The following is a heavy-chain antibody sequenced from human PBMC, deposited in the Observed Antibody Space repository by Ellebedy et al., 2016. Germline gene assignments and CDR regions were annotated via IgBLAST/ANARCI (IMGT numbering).Heavy chain of an antibody. Sequence: SGPTLVXPTPTLTLTCTFSGFSLSTSGVGVGWIRQPPGKALEWLALIYWDGDKRYSPSLKSRLTITKDTSKDQVVLTMTNMDPVDTATYYCAHQGAVLDAFDIWGQGTMVTVSS. V-gene: IGHV2-5*02. D-gene: IGHD6-6*01. J-gene: IGHJ3*02. CDR2: IYWDGDK. CDR3: AHQGAVLDAFDI. CDR1: GFSLSTSGVG.